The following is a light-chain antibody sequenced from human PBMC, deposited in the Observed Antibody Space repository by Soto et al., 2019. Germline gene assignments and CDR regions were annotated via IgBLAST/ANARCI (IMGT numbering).Light chain of an antibody. CDR3: QQYGSSPPWT. CDR2: GAS. V-gene: IGKV3-20*01. Sequence: EIVLTQSPGTLSLSPGERATLSCRASQSVSRSYLAWYQQKPGQAPRLLIYGASIRATGIPDRFSGSGSGTGFTLTINRLEPEDFAVYYCQQYGSSPPWTFGQGTKVEIK. J-gene: IGKJ1*01. CDR1: QSVSRSY.